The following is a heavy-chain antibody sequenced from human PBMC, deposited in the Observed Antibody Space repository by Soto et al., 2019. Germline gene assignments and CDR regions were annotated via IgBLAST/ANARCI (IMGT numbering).Heavy chain of an antibody. CDR1: GFTVSSNY. Sequence: GGSLRLSCAASGFTVSSNYMSWVRQAPGKGLEWVSVIYSGGSTYYADSVKGRFTISRDNSKNTLYLQMNSLRAEDTAVYYCARHSSSWYFDYWGQGTLVTVSS. J-gene: IGHJ4*02. V-gene: IGHV3-66*04. D-gene: IGHD6-13*01. CDR2: IYSGGST. CDR3: ARHSSSWYFDY.